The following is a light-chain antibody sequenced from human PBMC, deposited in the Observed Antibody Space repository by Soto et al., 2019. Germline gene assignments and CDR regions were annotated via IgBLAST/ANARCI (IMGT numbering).Light chain of an antibody. V-gene: IGKV3-15*01. J-gene: IGKJ4*01. Sequence: VVMRQSPATLSVSPEKGATLSCRASQGIGDTLAWYQHKPGQTPRLLIYDTSTRATGVPTRFSGSRSGAEFTLTINSLQSEDFAVYYCQPYNNWPLTFCGGTNVDIK. CDR3: QPYNNWPLT. CDR2: DTS. CDR1: QGIGDT.